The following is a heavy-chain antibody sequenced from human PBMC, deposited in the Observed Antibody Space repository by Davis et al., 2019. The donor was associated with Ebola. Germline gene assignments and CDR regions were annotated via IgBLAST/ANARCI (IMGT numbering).Heavy chain of an antibody. J-gene: IGHJ4*02. CDR1: GLTFSKFR. V-gene: IGHV3-30*03. CDR2: ISSDGSDK. D-gene: IGHD1-1*01. CDR3: ALDLDY. Sequence: SCAASGLTFSKFRFHWVRQAPGKGLEWVAVISSDGSDKEYADSVKGRFTISRDNFRKTVYLQMNSLRVEDTAVYYCALDLDYWGQGTLVTVSS.